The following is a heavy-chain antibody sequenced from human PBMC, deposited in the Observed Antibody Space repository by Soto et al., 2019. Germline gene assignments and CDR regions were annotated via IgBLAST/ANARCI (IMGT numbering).Heavy chain of an antibody. CDR2: ISSSSSTI. Sequence: EVQLVESGGGLVQPGGSLRLSCAASGFTFSSYSMNWVRQAPGKGLERVSYISSSSSTIYYADSVKGRFTISRDNANNSLYLQMNSQRAEDTAVYYCARESPRGRFLETTEIDYWGQGTLVTVSS. D-gene: IGHD3-3*01. CDR3: ARESPRGRFLETTEIDY. V-gene: IGHV3-48*01. J-gene: IGHJ4*02. CDR1: GFTFSSYS.